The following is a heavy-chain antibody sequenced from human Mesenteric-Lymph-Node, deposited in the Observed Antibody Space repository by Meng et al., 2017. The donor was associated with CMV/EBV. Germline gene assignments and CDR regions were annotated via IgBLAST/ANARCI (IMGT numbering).Heavy chain of an antibody. Sequence: GESLKISCAGSGFTFGNYGMHWVRQAPGKGLEWVAFIRYDSYTEKHADSVEGRFTISRDNSRNMLFLQMNSLRPEDTAIYYCAKQGATKDLDYWGQGTLVTVSS. V-gene: IGHV3-30*02. J-gene: IGHJ4*02. CDR1: GFTFGNYG. D-gene: IGHD1-26*01. CDR2: IRYDSYTE. CDR3: AKQGATKDLDY.